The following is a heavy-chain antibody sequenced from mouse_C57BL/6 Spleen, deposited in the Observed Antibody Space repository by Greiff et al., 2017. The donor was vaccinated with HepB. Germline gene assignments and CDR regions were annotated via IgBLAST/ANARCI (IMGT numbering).Heavy chain of an antibody. D-gene: IGHD1-1*01. CDR3: ARRYYGSSYVGFDY. Sequence: QVQLQQSGAELVKPGASVKLSCKASGYTFTSYWMQWVKQRPGQGLEWIGGIDPSDSYTNYTQKFKGKATLTVDTSSSTAYMQLSSLTSEDSAVYYCARRYYGSSYVGFDYWGQGTTLTVSS. J-gene: IGHJ2*01. CDR1: GYTFTSYW. CDR2: IDPSDSYT. V-gene: IGHV1-50*01.